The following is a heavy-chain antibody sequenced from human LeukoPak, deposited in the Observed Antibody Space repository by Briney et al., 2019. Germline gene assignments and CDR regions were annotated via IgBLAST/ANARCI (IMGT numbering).Heavy chain of an antibody. Sequence: AGGSLRLSCAASGFTFSSYSMNWVRQAPGKGLEWVSSISSSSSYIYYADSVKGRFTISRDNAKNSLYLQMNSLRAEDTAVYYCARPCIVGATTSPSGYWGQGTLVTVSS. J-gene: IGHJ4*02. CDR2: ISSSSSYI. V-gene: IGHV3-21*01. D-gene: IGHD1-26*01. CDR3: ARPCIVGATTSPSGY. CDR1: GFTFSSYS.